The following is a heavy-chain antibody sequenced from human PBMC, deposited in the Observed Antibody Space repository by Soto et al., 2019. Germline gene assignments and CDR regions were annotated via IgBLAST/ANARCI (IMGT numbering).Heavy chain of an antibody. D-gene: IGHD5-18*01. CDR1: GFPLEKYG. V-gene: IGHV3-30*18. Sequence: GGSLRLSCAVSGFPLEKYGMNWVRQAPGKGLEWVAVISYDGSNKYYADSVKGRFTISRDNSKNTLYLQMNSLRAEDTAVYYCAKVQTWIQLWLSPIDYWGQGTLVTVSS. CDR3: AKVQTWIQLWLSPIDY. CDR2: ISYDGSNK. J-gene: IGHJ4*02.